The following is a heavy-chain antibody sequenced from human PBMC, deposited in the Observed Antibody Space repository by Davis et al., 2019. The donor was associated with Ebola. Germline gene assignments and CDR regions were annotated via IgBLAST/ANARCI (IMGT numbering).Heavy chain of an antibody. V-gene: IGHV3-23*01. CDR2: ISASGRNT. Sequence: GESLKISCAASGFTFSSYGMHWVRQAPGKGLEWVSGISASGRNTYYADSVKGRFTISRDNSKNTLYLQMNSLGAEDTAVYYCAKDLFPVAVSGTFDYWGQGTLVTVSS. CDR1: GFTFSSYG. D-gene: IGHD6-19*01. CDR3: AKDLFPVAVSGTFDY. J-gene: IGHJ4*02.